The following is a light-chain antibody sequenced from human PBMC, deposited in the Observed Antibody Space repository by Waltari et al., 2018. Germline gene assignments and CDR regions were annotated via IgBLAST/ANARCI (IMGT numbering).Light chain of an antibody. CDR2: GAS. J-gene: IGKJ1*01. V-gene: IGKV3-20*01. CDR3: QNHERLPAV. Sequence: DIVLTQSPGTLSLSPGERATLSCRASQSIGRYLVWYQQKPGQAPRLLIYGASSRAAGIPDRFSGSGSGTDFSLTISRLEPEDFAVYYCQNHERLPAVFGQGTKVEIK. CDR1: QSIGRY.